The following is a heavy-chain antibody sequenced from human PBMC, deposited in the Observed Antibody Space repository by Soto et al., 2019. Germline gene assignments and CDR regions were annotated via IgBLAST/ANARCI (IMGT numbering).Heavy chain of an antibody. Sequence: SETLSLTCAVYGGSFSGYYWSWIRQPPGKGLEWIGEINHSGSTNYNPSLKSRVTISVDTSKNQFSLKLSSVTAADTAVYYCARAFHPGTTSEYFQHWGQGTLVTVSS. CDR3: ARAFHPGTTSEYFQH. J-gene: IGHJ1*01. V-gene: IGHV4-34*01. D-gene: IGHD1-7*01. CDR1: GGSFSGYY. CDR2: INHSGST.